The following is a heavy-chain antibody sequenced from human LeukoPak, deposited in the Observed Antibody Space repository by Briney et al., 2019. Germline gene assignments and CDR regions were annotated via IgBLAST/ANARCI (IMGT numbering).Heavy chain of an antibody. J-gene: IGHJ3*02. CDR2: INHSGST. CDR3: ARRPSLRYFDWLNAFDI. Sequence: SETLSLTCAVYGGSFSGYYWSWIRQPPGKGLEWIGEINHSGSTNYNPSLKSRVTISVDTSKNQFSLKLSSVTAADTAVCYCARRPSLRYFDWLNAFDIWGQGTMVTVSS. CDR1: GGSFSGYY. D-gene: IGHD3-9*01. V-gene: IGHV4-34*01.